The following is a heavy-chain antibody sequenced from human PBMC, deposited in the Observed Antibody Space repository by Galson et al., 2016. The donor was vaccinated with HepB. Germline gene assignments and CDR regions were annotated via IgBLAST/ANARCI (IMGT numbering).Heavy chain of an antibody. Sequence: SLRLSCAASGFTFSSYAMHWVRQAPGKGLEYVSAISSNGGSTYYADSVKGRFTISRDNSKNTPYLQMSSLRAEDTAVNYCVKDGGDFDWFPPDAFDIWGQGTMVTVSS. D-gene: IGHD3-9*01. V-gene: IGHV3-64D*06. CDR2: ISSNGGST. CDR1: GFTFSSYA. J-gene: IGHJ3*02. CDR3: VKDGGDFDWFPPDAFDI.